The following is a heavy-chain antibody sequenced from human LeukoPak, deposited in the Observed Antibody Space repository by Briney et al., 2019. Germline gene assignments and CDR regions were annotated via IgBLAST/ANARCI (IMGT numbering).Heavy chain of an antibody. CDR2: VYYSGST. Sequence: SETLSLTCTVSGGSISSANYYWAWIRQPPGKGLEWIGDVYYSGSTYYNPSLKSRVTISVDTSKNQFSLKLSSVTAADTAVYYCARTVDILTGYYDPWGQGTLVTVSS. J-gene: IGHJ5*02. D-gene: IGHD3-9*01. CDR3: ARTVDILTGYYDP. CDR1: GGSISSANYY. V-gene: IGHV4-39*07.